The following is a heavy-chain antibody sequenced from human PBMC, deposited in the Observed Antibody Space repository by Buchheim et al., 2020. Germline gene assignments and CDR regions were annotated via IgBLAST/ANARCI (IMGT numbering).Heavy chain of an antibody. J-gene: IGHJ4*02. V-gene: IGHV4-39*02. Sequence: QLQLQESGPGLVRPSETLSLTCSVSGGSIGSATYYWGWFRQSPGKGLEWIGSIKDSGSTFYNPSLKSRVAISADTSKAQFSLNLNSVTVADTAVYYCARDFGYWGQGIL. CDR2: IKDSGST. D-gene: IGHD3-10*01. CDR3: ARDFGY. CDR1: GGSIGSATYY.